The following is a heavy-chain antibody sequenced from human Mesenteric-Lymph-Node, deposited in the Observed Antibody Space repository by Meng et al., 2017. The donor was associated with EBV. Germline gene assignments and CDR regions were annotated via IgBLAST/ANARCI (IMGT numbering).Heavy chain of an antibody. CDR2: INSDGSST. V-gene: IGHV3-74*02. J-gene: IGHJ4*02. CDR3: ARGVGTGLTDS. D-gene: IGHD3/OR15-3a*01. CDR1: GFTFSNYW. Sequence: VQLCGSGGGVVQPGGSLRLSCAASGFTFSNYWMHWVRQTPGKGLGWVSRINSDGSSTKYADSVKGRFTISRDNAKNTLYLQMNSLRAEDRAVYYCARGVGTGLTDSWGQGTLVTVSS.